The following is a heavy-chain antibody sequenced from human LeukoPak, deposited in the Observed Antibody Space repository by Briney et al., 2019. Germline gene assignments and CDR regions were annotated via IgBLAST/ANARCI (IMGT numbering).Heavy chain of an antibody. Sequence: PSETLSLTCTVSGGSISSSSYYWGWIRQPPGKGLEWIGSIYYSGSTYCNPSLKSRVTISVDSSKNQFSLKLSSVTAADTAVYYCARRFGTSGWVDYWGQGTLVTVSS. CDR2: IYYSGST. J-gene: IGHJ4*02. CDR3: ARRFGTSGWVDY. CDR1: GGSISSSSYY. V-gene: IGHV4-39*07. D-gene: IGHD6-19*01.